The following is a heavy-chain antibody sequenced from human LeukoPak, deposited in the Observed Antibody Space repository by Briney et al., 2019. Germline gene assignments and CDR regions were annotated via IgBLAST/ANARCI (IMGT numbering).Heavy chain of an antibody. Sequence: SETLSLTCAVYGGSFSGYYWSWIRQPPGKGLEWIGEINHSGSTNYNPSLKSRVTISVDTSKNQFSLKLSSVTAADTAVYYCARAWFYDILTGYHEPFDYWGQGTLVTVSS. V-gene: IGHV4-34*01. CDR2: INHSGST. CDR1: GGSFSGYY. D-gene: IGHD3-9*01. CDR3: ARAWFYDILTGYHEPFDY. J-gene: IGHJ4*02.